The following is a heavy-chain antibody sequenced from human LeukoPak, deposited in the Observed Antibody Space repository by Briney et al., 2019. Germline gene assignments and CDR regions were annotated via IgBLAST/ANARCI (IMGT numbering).Heavy chain of an antibody. CDR2: INSDGSST. CDR3: ARDDSFGIFLPP. Sequence: GGSLRLSCAAFRLACSSYWKHWVRQAPWKWLKWVSRINSDGSSTSYADSVKGRFTISRDNAKNTLYLQMNSLRAEDAAVYYCARDDSFGIFLPPWGQGTLVTVSS. J-gene: IGHJ5*02. CDR1: RLACSSYW. V-gene: IGHV3-74*01. D-gene: IGHD2-15*01.